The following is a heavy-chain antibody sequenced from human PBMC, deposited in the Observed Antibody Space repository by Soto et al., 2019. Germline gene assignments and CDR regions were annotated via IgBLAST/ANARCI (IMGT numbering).Heavy chain of an antibody. V-gene: IGHV4-59*01. CDR1: GGSISSYY. CDR2: IYYSAST. CDR3: ARDPYSRSWYGNYGMDV. J-gene: IGHJ6*02. D-gene: IGHD6-13*01. Sequence: SETLSLTCTVSGGSISSYYWSWIRQPPGKGLEWIGYIYYSASTNYNPSLKSRVTISVDTSKNQFSLKLSSVTAADTAVYYCARDPYSRSWYGNYGMDVWGQGTTVTVSS.